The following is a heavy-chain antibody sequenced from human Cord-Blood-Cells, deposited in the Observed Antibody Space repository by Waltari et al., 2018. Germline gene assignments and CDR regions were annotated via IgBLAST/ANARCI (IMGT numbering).Heavy chain of an antibody. J-gene: IGHJ6*02. CDR3: AGWGGDYCYYYGMDV. CDR2: IFVGSGNT. D-gene: IGHD2-21*02. V-gene: IGHV1-58*01. Sequence: QMQLVQSGPELKKPGTSVKVSCTAPGFPFTRSDVQWVRPARGQRLEWMGWIFVGSGNTNYAAKFQERVTSTRDMSTITAYMGLSSLRSEDTAVYYCAGWGGDYCYYYGMDVWGQGTTVTVSS. CDR1: GFPFTRSD.